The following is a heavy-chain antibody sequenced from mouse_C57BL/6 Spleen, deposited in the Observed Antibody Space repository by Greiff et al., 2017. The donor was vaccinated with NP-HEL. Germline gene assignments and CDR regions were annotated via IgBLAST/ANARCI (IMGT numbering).Heavy chain of an antibody. D-gene: IGHD2-4*01. CDR1: GYAFSSYW. J-gene: IGHJ2*01. CDR3: ARRGDYDYFDY. V-gene: IGHV1-80*01. Sequence: VKLQESGAELVKPGASVKISCKASGYAFSSYWMNWVKQRPGKGLEWIGQIYPGDGDTNYNGKFKGKATLTADKSSSTAYMQLSSLTSEDSAVYFCARRGDYDYFDYWGQGTTLTVSS. CDR2: IYPGDGDT.